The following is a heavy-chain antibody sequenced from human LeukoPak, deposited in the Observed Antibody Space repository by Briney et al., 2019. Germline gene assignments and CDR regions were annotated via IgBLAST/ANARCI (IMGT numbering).Heavy chain of an antibody. V-gene: IGHV1-18*01. J-gene: IGHJ4*02. D-gene: IGHD3-3*01. CDR2: ISAYNGNT. CDR3: ARDRISRGLPRDFWSGYYTNHLSEFDY. Sequence: ASVKVSCKASGYTFTSYGISWVRQAPGQGLEWMGWISAYNGNTNYAQKLQGRVTMTTDTSTSTAYMELRSLRSDDTAVYYCARDRISRGLPRDFWSGYYTNHLSEFDYWGQGTLVTVSS. CDR1: GYTFTSYG.